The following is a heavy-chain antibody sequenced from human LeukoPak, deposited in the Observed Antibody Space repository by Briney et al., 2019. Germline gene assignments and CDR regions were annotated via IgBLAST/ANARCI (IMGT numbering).Heavy chain of an antibody. CDR3: ARGYYDSSGYSPFDY. CDR2: MNPNSGNT. CDR1: GYTFTSYD. J-gene: IGHJ4*02. D-gene: IGHD3-22*01. Sequence: ASVKASCKASGYTFTSYDINWVRQAPGQGLEWMGWMNPNSGNTGYAQKFQGGVTMTRNTSISTAYVELSSLRSEDTAVYYCARGYYDSSGYSPFDYWGQGTLVTVSS. V-gene: IGHV1-8*01.